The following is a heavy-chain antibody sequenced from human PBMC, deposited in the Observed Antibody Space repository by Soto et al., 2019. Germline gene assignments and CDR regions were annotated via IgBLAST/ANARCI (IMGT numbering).Heavy chain of an antibody. Sequence: QVQLQESGPGLVKPSETLSLTCTVSGGSISSYYWSWIRQPPGKGLEWIGYIYYSGSTNYNPSLKSRDAISVDTSKNQFSLKLSSVTAADTAVYYCARGGERSWIQLWSWGQGTLVTVSS. CDR3: ARGGERSWIQLWS. J-gene: IGHJ5*02. CDR1: GGSISSYY. CDR2: IYYSGST. D-gene: IGHD5-18*01. V-gene: IGHV4-59*08.